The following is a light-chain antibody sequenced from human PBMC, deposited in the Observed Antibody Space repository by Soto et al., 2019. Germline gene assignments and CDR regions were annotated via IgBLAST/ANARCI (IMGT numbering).Light chain of an antibody. J-gene: IGKJ5*01. CDR2: AAS. CDR1: ESIRTW. Sequence: DLQMTQSPSTLSASIGDSVTITCRASESIRTWLAWYQQKPGKAPKLLIYAASSLQSGVPSRFSGSGSGTDFTLTISSLQPEDFATYYCQQSYSTPYTFGQGTRLEIK. V-gene: IGKV1-39*01. CDR3: QQSYSTPYT.